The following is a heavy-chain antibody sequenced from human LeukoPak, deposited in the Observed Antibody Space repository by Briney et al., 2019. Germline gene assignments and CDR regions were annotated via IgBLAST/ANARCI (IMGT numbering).Heavy chain of an antibody. CDR3: VRHCCSAPSKRTFDI. V-gene: IGHV4-39*01. Sequence: SETLSLTCTVSGGSISSSSYYWGCIRQFPGKGLEWIGTISDGGSTYYNPSLKSRVIISVDTSKNQFSLKLSSVTAADTAVYYCVRHCCSAPSKRTFDIWGQGTLVTVSS. CDR2: ISDGGST. J-gene: IGHJ3*02. D-gene: IGHD2-15*01. CDR1: GGSISSSSYY.